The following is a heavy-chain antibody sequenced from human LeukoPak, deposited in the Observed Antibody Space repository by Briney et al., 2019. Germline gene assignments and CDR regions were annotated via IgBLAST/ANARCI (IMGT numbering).Heavy chain of an antibody. V-gene: IGHV3-74*01. CDR3: ARSYRSTRWLQLY. D-gene: IGHD3-16*02. J-gene: IGHJ4*02. CDR2: INSDGSST. Sequence: GGSLRLSCAASGFTFSSYWMHWVRQAPGKGLVWVSRINSDGSSTSYADSVKGRFTISRDNAKNTLYLQMNSLRAEDTAVYYCARSYRSTRWLQLYWGQGTLVTVSS. CDR1: GFTFSSYW.